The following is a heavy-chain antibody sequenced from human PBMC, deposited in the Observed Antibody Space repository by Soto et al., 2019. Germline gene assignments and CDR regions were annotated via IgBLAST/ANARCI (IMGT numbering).Heavy chain of an antibody. CDR1: LWSFRNYA. CDR3: ARVPVAGTGSYYYYGMDV. D-gene: IGHD6-19*01. Sequence: SVQVSYLASLWSFRNYASRCVRQDPGQAREWMGGIIPIFGTANYAQKFQGRVTITADESTSTDYMELSSLRSEDTAVYYCARVPVAGTGSYYYYGMDVWGQGTTVTVSS. CDR2: IIPIFGTA. V-gene: IGHV1-69*13. J-gene: IGHJ6*02.